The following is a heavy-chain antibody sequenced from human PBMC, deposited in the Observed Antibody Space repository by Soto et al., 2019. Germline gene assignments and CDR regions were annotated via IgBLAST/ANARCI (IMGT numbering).Heavy chain of an antibody. D-gene: IGHD1-7*01. CDR3: AGTTSHYWYYMDV. CDR1: GDSVSSNSAA. CDR2: TYYRTRWYY. Sequence: QVQLQESGPGLEKPSQTLSLTCVISGDSVSSNSAAWNWIRQSPSRGLEWLGRTYYRTRWYYDYAVSVRSRITVNPDTSKNQFSLQLTSVTPEDTAVYYCAGTTSHYWYYMDVWGKGTTVTVSS. V-gene: IGHV6-1*01. J-gene: IGHJ6*03.